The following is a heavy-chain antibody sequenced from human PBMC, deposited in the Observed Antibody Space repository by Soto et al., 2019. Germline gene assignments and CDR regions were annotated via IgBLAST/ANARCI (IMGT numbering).Heavy chain of an antibody. D-gene: IGHD3-22*01. CDR3: ARDTFSGDSSGPHY. CDR2: TYPGDSDT. V-gene: IGHV5-51*01. Sequence: GESLKISCKGSGYSFSRYWIAWVRQTPGKGLEWMGLTYPGDSDTRYSPSFQGQVTISADKSITTAYLQWSSLKASDTAIYYCARDTFSGDSSGPHYWGQGTLVTVSS. J-gene: IGHJ4*02. CDR1: GYSFSRYW.